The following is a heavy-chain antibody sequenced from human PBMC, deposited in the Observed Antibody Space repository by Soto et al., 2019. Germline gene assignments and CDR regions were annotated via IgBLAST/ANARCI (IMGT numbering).Heavy chain of an antibody. CDR3: ARGPLNFYDFWSGYHFDY. J-gene: IGHJ4*02. V-gene: IGHV4-34*01. D-gene: IGHD3-3*01. CDR2: INHSGST. CDR1: GGSFSGYY. Sequence: SETLSLTCAVYGGSFSGYYWSWIRQPPGKGLEWIGEINHSGSTNYNPSLKSRVTISVDTSKNKFSLKLSSVTAADTAVYYCARGPLNFYDFWSGYHFDYRGQGTLVTVSS.